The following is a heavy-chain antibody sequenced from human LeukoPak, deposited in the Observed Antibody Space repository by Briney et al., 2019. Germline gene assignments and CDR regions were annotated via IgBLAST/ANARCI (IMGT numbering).Heavy chain of an antibody. CDR2: IKQDGSEK. CDR1: GFTFSCYW. J-gene: IGHJ1*01. CDR3: ARDKGSGSYHIAEYFQH. Sequence: GGSLRLSCAASGFTFSCYWMSWVRQAPGKGLEWVANIKQDGSEKYYVDSVKGRFTISRDNAKNSLYLQMNSLRAEDTAVYYCARDKGSGSYHIAEYFQHWGQGTLVTVSS. V-gene: IGHV3-7*01. D-gene: IGHD1-26*01.